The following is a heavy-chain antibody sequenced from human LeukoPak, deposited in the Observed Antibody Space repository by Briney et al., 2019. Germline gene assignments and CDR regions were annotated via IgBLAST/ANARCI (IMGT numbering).Heavy chain of an antibody. D-gene: IGHD5-24*01. J-gene: IGHJ4*02. CDR2: IYYSGST. Sequence: SETLSLTCTVSGGSISSSSYYWGWIRQPPGKGLEWIGSIYYSGSTYYNPSLKSRVTISVDTSKNQFSLKLSSVTAADTAVYYCARLSKRWLQLPDYWGQGTLVTVSS. CDR1: GGSISSSSYY. CDR3: ARLSKRWLQLPDY. V-gene: IGHV4-39*01.